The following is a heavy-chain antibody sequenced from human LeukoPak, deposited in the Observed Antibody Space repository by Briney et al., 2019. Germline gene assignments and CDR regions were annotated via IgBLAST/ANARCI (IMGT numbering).Heavy chain of an antibody. V-gene: IGHV3-53*01. J-gene: IGHJ4*02. CDR3: ARDPDCSGGSCPPPS. Sequence: GGSLRLSCAASGFTFSSNYMSWVRQAPGKGLEWVSVIYSGGSTYYAGSVKGRFTISRDNSKNTLYLQMNSLRAEDTAVYYCARDPDCSGGSCPPPSWGQGTLVTVSS. D-gene: IGHD2-15*01. CDR2: IYSGGST. CDR1: GFTFSSNY.